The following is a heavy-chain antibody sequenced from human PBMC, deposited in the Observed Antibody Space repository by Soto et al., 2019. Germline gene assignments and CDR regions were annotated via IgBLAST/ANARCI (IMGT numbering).Heavy chain of an antibody. Sequence: QLQLQESGPGLVKPSETLSLTCTVSGGSISSSSYYWGWIRQPPGKGLEWIGSIYYSGSTYYNPSLKSRVPISVDTSKNQFSLKLSSVTAADTAVYYCARRGAIVVVVAATHAFDIWGQGTMVTVSS. CDR3: ARRGAIVVVVAATHAFDI. CDR1: GGSISSSSYY. V-gene: IGHV4-39*01. J-gene: IGHJ3*02. CDR2: IYYSGST. D-gene: IGHD2-15*01.